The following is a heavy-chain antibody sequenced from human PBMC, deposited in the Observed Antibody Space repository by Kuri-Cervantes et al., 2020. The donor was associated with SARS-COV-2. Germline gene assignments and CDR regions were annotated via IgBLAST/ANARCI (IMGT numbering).Heavy chain of an antibody. CDR2: IYSDGRT. CDR3: ARLPYCGGDCYEYYFDY. D-gene: IGHD2-21*02. J-gene: IGHJ4*02. V-gene: IGHV3-53*01. Sequence: ETLSLTCAVSGFTVSLNFMTWVRQAPGKGLEWVSVIYSDGRTYYADSVKGRFAISRDDSENTLYLQMNGLRAEDTAMYYCARLPYCGGDCYEYYFDYWGQGTLVTVSS. CDR1: GFTVSLNF.